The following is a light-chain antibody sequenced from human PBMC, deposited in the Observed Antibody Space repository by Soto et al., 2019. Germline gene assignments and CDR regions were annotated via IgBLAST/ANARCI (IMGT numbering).Light chain of an antibody. Sequence: EIVLTQSPDTLSLSPGERATLSCRASQSVSANYLAWYQQKPGQAPRLLIYGASSRATGIPDRFSGSGSGTDFTLTISRLEPEDFAVYYCKQYGSSPWTFGQGTKVEIK. CDR1: QSVSANY. V-gene: IGKV3-20*01. J-gene: IGKJ1*01. CDR3: KQYGSSPWT. CDR2: GAS.